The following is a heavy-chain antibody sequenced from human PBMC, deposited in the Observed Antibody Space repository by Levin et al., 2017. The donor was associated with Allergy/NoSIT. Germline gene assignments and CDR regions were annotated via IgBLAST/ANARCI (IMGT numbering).Heavy chain of an antibody. CDR3: ARDRVGLKVWYFDR. V-gene: IGHV3-33*01. D-gene: IGHD2-8*01. CDR2: IWYDGSNK. Sequence: LSLTCAASGFTFSSYGMHWVRQAPGKGLEWVAVIWYDGSNKYYADSVKGRFTISRDNSKNTLYLQMNSLRDEDTAVYYCARDRVGLKVWYFDRWGRGTLVTVSS. CDR1: GFTFSSYG. J-gene: IGHJ2*01.